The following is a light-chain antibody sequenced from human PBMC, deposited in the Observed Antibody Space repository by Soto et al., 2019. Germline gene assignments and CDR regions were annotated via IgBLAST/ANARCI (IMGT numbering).Light chain of an antibody. CDR1: SSDVGGYNT. CDR3: SSYTGSDVI. CDR2: EVT. J-gene: IGLJ2*01. Sequence: QSVLTQPASVSGSPGQSITISCTGTSSDVGGYNTVSWYQHHPGRGPKLIIYEVTVRPSGVSNRFSGSKSGNTASLTISGLRAEDEANYYCSSYTGSDVIFGGGTKVTVL. V-gene: IGLV2-14*01.